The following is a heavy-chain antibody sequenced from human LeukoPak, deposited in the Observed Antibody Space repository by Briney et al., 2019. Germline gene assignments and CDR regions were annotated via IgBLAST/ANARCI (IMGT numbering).Heavy chain of an antibody. J-gene: IGHJ5*02. CDR2: IFRSGST. CDR1: GSSISNGYY. Sequence: SETLSLTCTVSGSSISNGYYWGWIRQPPGKGLEWIGSIFRSGSTYYNPSLESRVTVSVDTSKNQFSLKLSSVTAADTAVYYCARGCAFDPWGQGTLVTVSS. V-gene: IGHV4-38-2*02. CDR3: ARGCAFDP.